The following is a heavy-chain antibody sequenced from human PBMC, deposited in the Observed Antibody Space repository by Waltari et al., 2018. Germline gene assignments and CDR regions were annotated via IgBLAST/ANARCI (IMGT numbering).Heavy chain of an antibody. CDR3: AREGYSYGLSWFDP. CDR1: GGSFSSYT. J-gene: IGHJ5*02. CDR2: IIPILGIA. Sequence: QVQLVQSGAEVKTPGSSVKVSCKASGGSFSSYTTSWVRQAPGQGLEWMGRIIPILGIANYAQKFQGRVTITADKSTSTAYMELSSLRSEDTAVYYCAREGYSYGLSWFDPWGQGTLVTVSS. V-gene: IGHV1-69*08. D-gene: IGHD5-18*01.